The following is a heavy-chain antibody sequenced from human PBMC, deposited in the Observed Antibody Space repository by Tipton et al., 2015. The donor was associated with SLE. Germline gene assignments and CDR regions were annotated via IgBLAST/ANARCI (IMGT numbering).Heavy chain of an antibody. D-gene: IGHD2-21*02. V-gene: IGHV4-59*08. Sequence: TLSLTCTVSDDSFSSYYWSWIRQFPGKGLEWLGYIDHSGSTKCNPSLRSRVTISVDTSKNQFSLNLSSVTAADTAVYYCARQLGWGDPFAFDHWGRGTLVTVSS. CDR3: ARQLGWGDPFAFDH. CDR2: IDHSGST. CDR1: DDSFSSYY. J-gene: IGHJ4*02.